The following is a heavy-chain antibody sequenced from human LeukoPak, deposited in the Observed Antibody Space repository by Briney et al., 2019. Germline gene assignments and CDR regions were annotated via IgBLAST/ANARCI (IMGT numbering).Heavy chain of an antibody. CDR1: GGTFSSYA. CDR2: IIPILGIA. D-gene: IGHD4-17*01. CDR3: ARDSPYGDPPGYFDY. Sequence: ASVKVSCKASGGTFSSYAISWVRQAPGQGLEWKGRIIPILGIANYAQKFQGRVTITADKSTSTAYMELSSLRSEDTAVYYCARDSPYGDPPGYFDYWGQGTLVTVSS. V-gene: IGHV1-69*04. J-gene: IGHJ4*02.